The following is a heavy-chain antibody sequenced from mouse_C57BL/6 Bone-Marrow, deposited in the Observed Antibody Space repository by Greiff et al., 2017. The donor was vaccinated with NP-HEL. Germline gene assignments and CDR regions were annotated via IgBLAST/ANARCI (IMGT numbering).Heavy chain of an antibody. CDR3: ANYYAMDY. CDR1: GFTFSDYG. V-gene: IGHV5-17*01. J-gene: IGHJ4*01. CDR2: ISSGSSTI. Sequence: EVKLMESGGGLVKPGGSLKLSCAASGFTFSDYGMHWVRQAPEKGLEWVAYISSGSSTIYYADTVKGRFTISRDNATNTLFLQMTSLRSEDTAMYYCANYYAMDYWGQGTSVTVSS.